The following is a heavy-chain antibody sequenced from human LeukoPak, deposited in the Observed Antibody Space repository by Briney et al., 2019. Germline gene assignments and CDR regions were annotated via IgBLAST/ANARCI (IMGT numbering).Heavy chain of an antibody. J-gene: IGHJ4*02. CDR3: AKDRYSYGPVGSSFDY. V-gene: IGHV3-23*01. D-gene: IGHD5-18*01. CDR1: GFTFSSYA. CDR2: ISGSGGST. Sequence: GGSLRLSCAASGFTFSSYAMSWVRQAPGKGLEWVSAISGSGGSTYYADSVKGRFTISRDNSKNTLYLQMNSLRAEDTAVYYCAKDRYSYGPVGSSFDYWGQGTLVTVSS.